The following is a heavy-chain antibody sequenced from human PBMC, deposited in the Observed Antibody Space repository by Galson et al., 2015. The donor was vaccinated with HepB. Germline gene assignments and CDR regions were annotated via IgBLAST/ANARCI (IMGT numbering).Heavy chain of an antibody. CDR1: GYTFTDYY. J-gene: IGHJ4*02. Sequence: SVKVSCKASGYTFTDYYVHWVRQAPGQGLEWMGWMNPKSGGTNYAQKFQGRVTMTRDSSLNTAYMELSRLRSDDTAVYYCARDHFDSSGYPLYGGQGSLVTVSS. CDR3: ARDHFDSSGYPLY. CDR2: MNPKSGGT. D-gene: IGHD3-22*01. V-gene: IGHV1-2*02.